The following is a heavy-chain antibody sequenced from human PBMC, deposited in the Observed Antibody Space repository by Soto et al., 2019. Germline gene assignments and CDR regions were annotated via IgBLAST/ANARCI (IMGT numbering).Heavy chain of an antibody. V-gene: IGHV3-30-3*01. Sequence: QVRLVESGGGVVQPGRSLRLSCVASGFTFGTYAIHWVRQAPGKGLQRVALISYEGSNTYYADSVKGRFTISRDNSKNTLYLEMNTLRPEDTAVYYCARVTPGNNLYYFSGLDVWGQGTSVIVSS. CDR2: ISYEGSNT. CDR3: ARVTPGNNLYYFSGLDV. D-gene: IGHD1-1*01. CDR1: GFTFGTYA. J-gene: IGHJ6*02.